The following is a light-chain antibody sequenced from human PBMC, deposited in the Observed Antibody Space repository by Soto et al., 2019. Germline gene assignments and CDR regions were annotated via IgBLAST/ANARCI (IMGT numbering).Light chain of an antibody. J-gene: IGLJ3*02. CDR3: SSCASSSTPIV. CDR2: EVT. CDR1: SSDVGGCNY. V-gene: IGLV2-14*01. Sequence: QSALTQPRSVSGSPGQSVTISCTGTSSDVGGCNYVSWYQQHPGKAPKLMIYEVTNRPSGVSNRFSGSKSGNTASLTISGLQAEDEADYYCSSCASSSTPIVFGGGTKLTVL.